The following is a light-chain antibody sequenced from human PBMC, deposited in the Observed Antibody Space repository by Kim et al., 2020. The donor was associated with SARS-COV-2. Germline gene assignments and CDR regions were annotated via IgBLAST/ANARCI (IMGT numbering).Light chain of an antibody. J-gene: IGKJ5*01. CDR3: QQYEDWPLIT. CDR2: SAS. Sequence: PGETASLSCRASESIHANIAWYQQKPGQPPRLLVHSASTRATGIPARFSGRGSGTQFTLTITSLQPGDSGVFYCQQYEDWPLITFGQGTRLEIK. CDR1: ESIHAN. V-gene: IGKV3-15*01.